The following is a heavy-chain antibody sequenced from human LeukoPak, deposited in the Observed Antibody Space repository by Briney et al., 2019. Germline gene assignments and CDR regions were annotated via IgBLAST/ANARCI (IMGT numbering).Heavy chain of an antibody. CDR1: GFTFSSYA. V-gene: IGHV3-48*02. CDR2: ISSSSSTI. J-gene: IGHJ4*02. CDR3: ARDISAYYDILTGYYISVKLDY. Sequence: QPGGSLRLSCAASGFTFSSYAMNWVRQAPGKGLEWVSYISSSSSTIYYADSVKGRFTISRDNAKNSLYLQMNSLRDEDTAVYYCARDISAYYDILTGYYISVKLDYWGQGTLVTVSS. D-gene: IGHD3-9*01.